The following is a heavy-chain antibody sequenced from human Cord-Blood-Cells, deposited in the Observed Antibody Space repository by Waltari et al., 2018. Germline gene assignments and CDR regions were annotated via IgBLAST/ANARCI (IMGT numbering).Heavy chain of an antibody. V-gene: IGHV3-21*01. Sequence: EVQLVESGGGLVKPGGSLRLSCPASGFTFSSYSMTWFRQAPGKGLEWVSSISSSSSYIYYADSVKGRFTISRDNAKNSLYLQMNSLRAEDTAVYYCAISGDSGSYYFDYWGQGTLVTVSS. CDR3: AISGDSGSYYFDY. J-gene: IGHJ4*02. D-gene: IGHD1-26*01. CDR1: GFTFSSYS. CDR2: ISSSSSYI.